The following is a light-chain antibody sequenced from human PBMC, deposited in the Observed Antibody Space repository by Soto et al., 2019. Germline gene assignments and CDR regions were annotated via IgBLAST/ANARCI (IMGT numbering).Light chain of an antibody. CDR2: GAS. Sequence: ELVLTQSPGTLSLSPGERATISCRASQSVSSSYLAWYQQKPGHAPRLLIYGASNRATGIPDRFSGSGSGTDFTLTISRLEPEDFAVYFCQQYGRSPPFTFGQGTKVDIK. J-gene: IGKJ2*01. CDR1: QSVSSSY. V-gene: IGKV3-20*01. CDR3: QQYGRSPPFT.